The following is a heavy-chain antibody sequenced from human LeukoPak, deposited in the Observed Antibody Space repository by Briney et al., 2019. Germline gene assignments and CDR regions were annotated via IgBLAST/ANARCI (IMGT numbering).Heavy chain of an antibody. D-gene: IGHD4-17*01. CDR2: IYYSGST. V-gene: IGHV4-59*01. CDR3: ARLPTTVTPGY. Sequence: SETLSLTCTVSGGSISSYYWSWIRQPPGKGLEWIGYIYYSGSTNYNPSLKSRVTISVDTSKNQFSLKLSSVTAADTAVYYCARLPTTVTPGYWGQGTLVTVSS. CDR1: GGSISSYY. J-gene: IGHJ4*02.